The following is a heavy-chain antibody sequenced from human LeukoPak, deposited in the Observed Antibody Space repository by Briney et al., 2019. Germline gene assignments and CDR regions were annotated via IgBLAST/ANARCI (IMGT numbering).Heavy chain of an antibody. Sequence: GGSLRLSCAASRFTFSNYAVSWVRQAPEKGLDWVSVISGSAHKIRYADSVKGRFTISRDNSENIVYLQMNNLRVEDTAVYYCAGRPTGYSSGYIHWGQGTLVTVSS. CDR3: AGRPTGYSSGYIH. D-gene: IGHD5-18*01. CDR1: RFTFSNYA. J-gene: IGHJ4*02. CDR2: ISGSAHKI. V-gene: IGHV3-23*01.